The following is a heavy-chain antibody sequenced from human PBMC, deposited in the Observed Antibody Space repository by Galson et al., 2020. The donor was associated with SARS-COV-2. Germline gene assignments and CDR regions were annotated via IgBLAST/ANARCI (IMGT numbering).Heavy chain of an antibody. CDR2: MNPNSGNT. D-gene: IGHD3-3*01. CDR3: AREETSYDFWSGFRGFALEV. Sequence: ASVKVSCKASGYTFTSYDINSVRQATGQGLEWMGWMNPNSGNTGYAQKFQGRVTMTRNTSISTAYMELSSLRSEDTAVYYCAREETSYDFWSGFRGFALEVWGKGTTVTVSS. V-gene: IGHV1-8*01. CDR1: GYTFTSYD. J-gene: IGHJ6*04.